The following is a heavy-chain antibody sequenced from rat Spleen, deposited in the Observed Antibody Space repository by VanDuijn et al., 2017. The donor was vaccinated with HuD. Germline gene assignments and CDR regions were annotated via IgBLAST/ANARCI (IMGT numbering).Heavy chain of an antibody. V-gene: IGHV2-41*01. CDR2: IWKNGGI. Sequence: QVQLKEPGPGLVQPSQTLSLTCTVAGFSLPSYNVHWVRQPPGKGLEWMGVIWKNGGIRYNSALKSRLSISKDTSKSQVFLKMNSLQTEDTATYYCARGLLLPKDYWGQGVMVTVSS. D-gene: IGHD1-1*01. CDR1: GFSLPSYN. CDR3: ARGLLLPKDY. J-gene: IGHJ2*01.